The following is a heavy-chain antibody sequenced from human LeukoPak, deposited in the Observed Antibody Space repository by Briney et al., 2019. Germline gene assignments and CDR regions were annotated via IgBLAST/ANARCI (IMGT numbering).Heavy chain of an antibody. CDR1: GFTFTSSA. CDR2: IVVGSGNT. D-gene: IGHD6-13*01. V-gene: IGHV1-58*02. Sequence: SVKVSCNASGFTFTSSAMQWVRQARGQRNEWIGWIVVGSGNTNYAQKFQERVTITRDMSTSTAYMELSSLRSEDTAVYYCAAGRGSSSWYFYWGQGTLVTVSS. CDR3: AAGRGSSSWYFY. J-gene: IGHJ4*02.